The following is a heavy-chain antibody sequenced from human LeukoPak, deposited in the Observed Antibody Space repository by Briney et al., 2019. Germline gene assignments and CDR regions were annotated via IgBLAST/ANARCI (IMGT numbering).Heavy chain of an antibody. J-gene: IGHJ5*02. V-gene: IGHV4-34*01. CDR2: INHSGST. Sequence: SETLSLTCAVYGGSFSGYYWSWIRQPPGKGLEWIGEINHSGSTNYNPSLKSRVTISVETSKNQFSLKLSSVTAADTAVYYCARIGTLIEPWGQGTLVTASS. CDR1: GGSFSGYY. CDR3: ARIGTLIEP.